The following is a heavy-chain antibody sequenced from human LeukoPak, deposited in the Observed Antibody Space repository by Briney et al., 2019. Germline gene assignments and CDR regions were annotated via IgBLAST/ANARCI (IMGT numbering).Heavy chain of an antibody. Sequence: GASVKVSCKASGYTFTIYGISWVRQAPGQGLEWMGWISAYNGNTNYAQKLQGRVTMTTDTSTSTAYMELRSLRSDDTAVYYCARVDPITIFGVVIPDYWGQGTLVTVPS. J-gene: IGHJ4*02. CDR2: ISAYNGNT. V-gene: IGHV1-18*01. D-gene: IGHD3-3*01. CDR3: ARVDPITIFGVVIPDY. CDR1: GYTFTIYG.